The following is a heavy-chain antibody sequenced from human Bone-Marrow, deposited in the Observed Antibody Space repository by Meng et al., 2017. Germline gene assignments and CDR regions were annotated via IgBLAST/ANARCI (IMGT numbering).Heavy chain of an antibody. V-gene: IGHV4-39*01. CDR2: IGHSGFT. CDR1: GGSISTSGYY. D-gene: IGHD6-19*01. CDR3: VRSSAWVRTGFDP. J-gene: IGHJ5*02. Sequence: QPQLQESGPGLVRPSEALSPTCSVSGGSISTSGYYWGWIRLPPGKGLEWIGSIGHSGFTYYTPSLKSRVTVSIDTSRNQFSLWLTSVTAADTAVYYCVRSSAWVRTGFDPWGQGTLVTVSS.